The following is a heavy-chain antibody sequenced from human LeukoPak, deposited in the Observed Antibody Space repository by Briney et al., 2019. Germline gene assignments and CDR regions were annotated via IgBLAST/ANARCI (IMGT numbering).Heavy chain of an antibody. CDR3: ARVARAIDAFDI. CDR1: GGSFSGYY. D-gene: IGHD2-15*01. V-gene: IGHV4-34*01. J-gene: IGHJ3*02. Sequence: SETLSLTCAVYGGSFSGYYWSWIRQPPGKGLEWIGEVNHSGSTNYNPSLKSRVTISVDTSKNQFSLKLSSVTAADTAVYHCARVARAIDAFDIWGQGTMVTVSS. CDR2: VNHSGST.